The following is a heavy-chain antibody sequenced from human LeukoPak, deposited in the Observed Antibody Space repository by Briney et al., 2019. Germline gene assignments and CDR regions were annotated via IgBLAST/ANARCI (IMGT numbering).Heavy chain of an antibody. V-gene: IGHV4-39*07. Sequence: SETLSLTCTVSGDSISSSPYYWGRIRQPPGRGLEWIGNIYNSGGTYYNPSLKSRVTILVDTSKNQFSLKLNSVTAADTAFYYCATSGGDWFDPWGQGTLVTVSS. J-gene: IGHJ5*02. CDR1: GDSISSSPYY. CDR2: IYNSGGT. CDR3: ATSGGDWFDP. D-gene: IGHD3-16*01.